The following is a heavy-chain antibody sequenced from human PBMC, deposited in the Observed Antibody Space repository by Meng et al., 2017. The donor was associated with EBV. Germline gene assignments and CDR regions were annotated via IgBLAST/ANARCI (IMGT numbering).Heavy chain of an antibody. D-gene: IGHD3-10*01. CDR1: GGSISSSSYY. J-gene: IGHJ4*02. CDR2: IYYSGST. CDR3: ARSSPVRFGELSN. Sequence: QLQLQESGPGLVKPSETLSLTRTFSGGSISSSSYYWGWIRQPPGKGLEWIGSIYYSGSTYYNPSLKSRVTISVDTSKNQFSLKLSSVTAADTAVYYCARSSPVRFGELSNWGQGTLVTVSS. V-gene: IGHV4-39*07.